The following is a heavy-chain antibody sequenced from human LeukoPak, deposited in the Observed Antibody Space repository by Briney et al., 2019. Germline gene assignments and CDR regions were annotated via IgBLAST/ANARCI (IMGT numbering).Heavy chain of an antibody. CDR1: GFTLSTYW. Sequence: GGSLRLSCAASGFTLSTYWMTWVRQAPGKGLEWVANIKEDGSERYYADSVKGRFTISIDNAKYSLYLQMNSLRADDTAVYYCARDPTQLLCFGFFDYWGQGTLVTVSS. D-gene: IGHD3-10*01. CDR3: ARDPTQLLCFGFFDY. V-gene: IGHV3-7*01. CDR2: IKEDGSER. J-gene: IGHJ4*02.